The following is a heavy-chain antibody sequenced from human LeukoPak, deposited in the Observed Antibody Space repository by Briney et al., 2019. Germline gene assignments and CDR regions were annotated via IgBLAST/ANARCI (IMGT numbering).Heavy chain of an antibody. CDR1: GFAFSLYG. CDR2: ISSSSTFI. D-gene: IGHD2-8*01. J-gene: IGHJ6*03. CDR3: ARSARYCTNGVCPTFYYYYMDV. Sequence: GGSLRLSCAASGFAFSLYGMNWVRQAPGKGLEWVSSISSSSTFIYYADSVKGRFTISTDNAKKSVYLQMNSLRAEETAVYYCARSARYCTNGVCPTFYYYYMDVWGKGTTVTVSS. V-gene: IGHV3-21*01.